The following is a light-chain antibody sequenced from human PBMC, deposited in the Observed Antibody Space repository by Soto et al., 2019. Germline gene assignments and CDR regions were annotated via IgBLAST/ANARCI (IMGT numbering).Light chain of an antibody. CDR1: SGHSSYA. V-gene: IGLV4-69*01. Sequence: QLVLTQSPSASASLGASVKLTCTLSSGHSSYAIAWHQQQPEKGPRYLMKLNSDGSHSKGDGIPDRFSGSSAGAERYLTISRLQSGEEADYYCQTWGTGIVVFGGGTKLTVL. J-gene: IGLJ2*01. CDR3: QTWGTGIVV. CDR2: LNSDGSH.